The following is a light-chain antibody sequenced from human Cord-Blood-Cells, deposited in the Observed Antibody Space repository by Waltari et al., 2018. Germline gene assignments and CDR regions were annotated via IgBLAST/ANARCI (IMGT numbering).Light chain of an antibody. V-gene: IGKV1-5*03. CDR3: QQYNSYSWT. J-gene: IGKJ1*01. CDR1: QSISSW. CDR2: KAS. Sequence: DIQMTQSPSTLSASVGDRVTITSRASQSISSWLAWYHQKPGKAPKLLIYKASSLESGVPSRFSGSGSGTEFTLTISSLQPDDFATYYCQQYNSYSWTFGQGTKVEIK.